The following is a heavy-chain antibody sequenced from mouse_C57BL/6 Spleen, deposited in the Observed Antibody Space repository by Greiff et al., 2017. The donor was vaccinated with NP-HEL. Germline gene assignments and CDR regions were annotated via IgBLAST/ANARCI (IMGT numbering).Heavy chain of an antibody. D-gene: IGHD1-1*01. J-gene: IGHJ3*01. CDR2: INPNNGGT. CDR1: GYTFTDYY. CDR3: ARSQTTPWFAY. V-gene: IGHV1-26*01. Sequence: EVQLQQSGPELVKPGASVKISCKASGYTFTDYYMNWVKQSHGKSLEWIGDINPNNGGTSYNQKFKGKATLTVDKSSSTAYMELRSLTSEDSAVYYCARSQTTPWFAYWGQGTLVTVSA.